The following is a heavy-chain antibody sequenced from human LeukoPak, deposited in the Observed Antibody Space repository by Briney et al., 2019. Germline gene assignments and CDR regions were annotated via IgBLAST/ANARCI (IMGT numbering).Heavy chain of an antibody. CDR3: ARDAYSSSWYPMDV. J-gene: IGHJ6*04. D-gene: IGHD6-13*01. CDR2: ISSSGSTI. CDR1: GFTFSSYE. V-gene: IGHV3-48*03. Sequence: GGSLRLSCAASGFTFSSYEMNWVRQAPGKGLEWVSYISSSGSTIYYADSVKGRFTISRDNAKNSLYLQMNSLRAEDTAVYYCARDAYSSSWYPMDVWGKGTTVTVSS.